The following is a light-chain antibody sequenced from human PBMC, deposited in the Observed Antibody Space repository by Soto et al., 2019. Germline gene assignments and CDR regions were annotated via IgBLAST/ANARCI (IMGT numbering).Light chain of an antibody. CDR1: QSVSSSY. V-gene: IGKV3-20*01. J-gene: IGKJ1*01. CDR3: QQFGSSSLT. Sequence: ESVLTQSPGTLSLSPGEKATLSCRASQSVSSSYLAWYQQKPGQAPRLLIYGAPSRATGIPDRFSGSGSGTDFTLTVSRLEPEDFAVYYCQQFGSSSLTFGQGTKVEIK. CDR2: GAP.